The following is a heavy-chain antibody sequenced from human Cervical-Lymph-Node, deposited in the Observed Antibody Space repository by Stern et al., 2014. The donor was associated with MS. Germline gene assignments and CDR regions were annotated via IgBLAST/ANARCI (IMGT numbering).Heavy chain of an antibody. CDR1: GYSFTTYW. V-gene: IGHV5-51*01. CDR2: IYPDDSDT. Sequence: EVQLVESGAEVKKPGESLKISCKGSGYSFTTYWIGWVRQMPGKGLEWMGVIYPDDSDTRYSPSFQGQVTISVDKSISTAYLQWSSLKASDTAMYYCARLPDYGDAYWYFDLWGRGTLVTVSS. D-gene: IGHD4-17*01. CDR3: ARLPDYGDAYWYFDL. J-gene: IGHJ2*01.